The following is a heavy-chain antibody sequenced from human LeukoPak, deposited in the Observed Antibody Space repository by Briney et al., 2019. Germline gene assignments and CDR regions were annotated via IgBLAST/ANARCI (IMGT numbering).Heavy chain of an antibody. CDR1: GYTFTSYY. V-gene: IGHV1-46*01. Sequence: ASVKVSCKASGYTFTSYYMHWVRQAPGQGLEWMGIINPSGGSTSYAQKFQGRVTMTRDTSTSTAYMELSSLRSEDTAVYYCARVLGGYYYGYWGQGTLVTVSS. J-gene: IGHJ4*02. D-gene: IGHD3-22*01. CDR2: INPSGGST. CDR3: ARVLGGYYYGY.